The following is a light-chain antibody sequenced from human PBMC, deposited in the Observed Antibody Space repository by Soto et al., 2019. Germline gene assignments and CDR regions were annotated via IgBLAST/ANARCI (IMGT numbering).Light chain of an antibody. CDR2: DAS. J-gene: IGKJ4*01. Sequence: DVPLTQSPTSLSASVGDRVTITCQASQDIRDYLNWYQQIPGKAPKLLIYDASNLEAGVPSRFSGSRSGTDFSFTISRLQPEDFATYYCQQYDNRLTFGGGTKVEI. CDR1: QDIRDY. CDR3: QQYDNRLT. V-gene: IGKV1-33*01.